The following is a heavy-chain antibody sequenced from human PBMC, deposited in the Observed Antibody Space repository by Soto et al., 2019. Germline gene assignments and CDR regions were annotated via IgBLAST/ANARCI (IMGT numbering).Heavy chain of an antibody. D-gene: IGHD3-22*01. V-gene: IGHV4-59*01. CDR3: AGSASRYYYDSSGYFDY. CDR1: GGSINSYY. J-gene: IGHJ4*02. CDR2: IYYSGST. Sequence: QVQLQESGPGLVKPSETLSLTCTVSGGSINSYYWSWIRQPPGKGLEWIGYIYYSGSTNNNPSLTSRVTISVDTSKNQFSLKLSSVTAADTAVYYCAGSASRYYYDSSGYFDYWGQGTLVTVSS.